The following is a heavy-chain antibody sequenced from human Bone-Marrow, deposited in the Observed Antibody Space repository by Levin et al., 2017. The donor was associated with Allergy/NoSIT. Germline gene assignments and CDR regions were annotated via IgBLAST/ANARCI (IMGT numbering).Heavy chain of an antibody. V-gene: IGHV3-30*18. J-gene: IGHJ4*02. CDR1: GFTSSSCG. CDR3: AKEQSSGAYRTADY. CDR2: ITYGVGNK. D-gene: IGHD6-19*01. Sequence: PGGSLRLSCAASGFTSSSCGMHWVRQAPGKGLEWMAVITYGVGNKYYADSVKGRFTISRDDAKNTVYLQMNSLRAEDTAVYYCAKEQSSGAYRTADYWGQGTLVTVSS.